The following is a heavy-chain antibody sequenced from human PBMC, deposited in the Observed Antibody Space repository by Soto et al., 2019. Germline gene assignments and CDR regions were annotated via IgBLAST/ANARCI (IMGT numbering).Heavy chain of an antibody. CDR2: ISAYNGNT. V-gene: IGHV1-18*01. Sequence: ASVKVSCKASGYTFTSYGINWVRQAPGQGLEWMGWISAYNGNTNYAQKLQGRVTMTTDTSTSTAYMELRSLRSDDTAVYYCARDGEGYCTNGVCYTRTQQYYYYYYGMDVWGQGTTVTVS. J-gene: IGHJ6*02. CDR3: ARDGEGYCTNGVCYTRTQQYYYYYYGMDV. D-gene: IGHD2-8*01. CDR1: GYTFTSYG.